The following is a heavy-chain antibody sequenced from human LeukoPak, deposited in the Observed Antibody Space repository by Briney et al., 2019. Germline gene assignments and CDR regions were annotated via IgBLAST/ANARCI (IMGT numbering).Heavy chain of an antibody. J-gene: IGHJ5*02. CDR1: GGSISSSSYY. CDR3: ARVPNYGDDVWFDP. CDR2: IYDSGST. Sequence: PSETLSLTCTVSGGSISSSSYYWGWIRQPPGKGLEWIGSIYDSGSTYYNPSLKSRVTISVDTSKNQFTLKLSSVTAADTAVYYCARVPNYGDDVWFDPWGQGTLVTVSS. D-gene: IGHD4-17*01. V-gene: IGHV4-39*01.